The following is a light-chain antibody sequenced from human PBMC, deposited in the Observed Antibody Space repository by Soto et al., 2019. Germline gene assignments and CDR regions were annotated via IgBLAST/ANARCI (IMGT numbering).Light chain of an antibody. CDR1: TSNIGRNT. J-gene: IGLJ1*01. V-gene: IGLV1-44*01. CDR2: GNS. CDR3: SSYSSTSTLFV. Sequence: QSVLTQPPSASGTPGQTVTISCSGTTSNIGRNTVNWYQQLPGRAPKLLIYGNSQGPSGVPDRFSASKSGTSASLAISGLRSEDEGDYYCSSYSSTSTLFVFGTGTKVTVL.